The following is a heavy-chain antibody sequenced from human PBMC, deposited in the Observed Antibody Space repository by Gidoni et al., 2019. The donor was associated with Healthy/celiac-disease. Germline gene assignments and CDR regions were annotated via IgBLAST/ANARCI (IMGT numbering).Heavy chain of an antibody. CDR1: GFTFDDYA. CDR3: AAHPYYFDY. CDR2: ISWNSGSI. Sequence: EVQLVESGGGLVQPGRSLRLSCAASGFTFDDYAMHWVRQAPGKGLECVSGISWNSGSIGYADSVKGRFTISRDNAKNSLYLQMNSLRAEDTALYYCAAHPYYFDYWGQGTLVTVSS. V-gene: IGHV3-9*01. J-gene: IGHJ4*02.